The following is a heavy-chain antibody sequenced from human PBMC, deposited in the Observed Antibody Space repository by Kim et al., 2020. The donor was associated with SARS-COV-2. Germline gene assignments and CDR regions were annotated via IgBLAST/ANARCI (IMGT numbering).Heavy chain of an antibody. CDR2: IYPGDSDT. D-gene: IGHD1-26*01. CDR3: ARFDGRRNYYYYGMDV. V-gene: IGHV5-51*01. J-gene: IGHJ6*02. CDR1: GYSFTSYW. Sequence: GESLKISCKGSGYSFTSYWIGWVRQMPGKGLEWMGIIYPGDSDTRYSPSFQGQVTISADKSISTAYLQWSSLKASDTAMYYCARFDGRRNYYYYGMDVWGQGTTVTVSS.